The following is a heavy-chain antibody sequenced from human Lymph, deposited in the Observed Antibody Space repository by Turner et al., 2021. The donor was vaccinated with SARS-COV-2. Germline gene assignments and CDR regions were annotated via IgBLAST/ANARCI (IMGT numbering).Heavy chain of an antibody. CDR3: ARDRDSSGWVDY. CDR2: ISYDGSDK. V-gene: IGHV3-30*04. Sequence: QVQLVESGGGVVQPGRSLRLSCAASGFTFSSYAMHWVRQAPGKGLEWVAFISYDGSDKYYADSVKGRFTFSRDSSKNTLYLQMNSLRAEDTAVYYCARDRDSSGWVDYWGQGTLVTVSS. D-gene: IGHD3-22*01. CDR1: GFTFSSYA. J-gene: IGHJ4*02.